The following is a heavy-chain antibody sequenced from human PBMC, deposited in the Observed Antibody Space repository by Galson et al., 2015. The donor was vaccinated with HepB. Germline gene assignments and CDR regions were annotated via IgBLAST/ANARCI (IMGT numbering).Heavy chain of an antibody. D-gene: IGHD3-22*01. CDR2: ISGSGGST. CDR1: GSTFSSYA. CDR3: AKDLTRATMIVVGSGGDY. Sequence: SLRLSCAASGSTFSSYAMSWVRQAPGKGLEWVSAISGSGGSTYYADSVKGRFTISRDNSKNTLYLQMNSLRAEDTAVYYCAKDLTRATMIVVGSGGDYWGQGTLVTVSS. V-gene: IGHV3-23*01. J-gene: IGHJ4*02.